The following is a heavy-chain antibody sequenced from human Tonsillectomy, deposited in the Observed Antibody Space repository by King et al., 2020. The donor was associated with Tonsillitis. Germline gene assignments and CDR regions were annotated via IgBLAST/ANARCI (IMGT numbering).Heavy chain of an antibody. Sequence: VQLVESGAEVKKPGASVKVSCKASGYTFTSYGISWDRQAPGQGREWMGWISAYNGNTNYAQKLQGRVSMTTDTSTSTAYMELRSLIIDDTAVYYCARSPLITFGGVIVIGYAFDIWGQGTMVTVSS. CDR2: ISAYNGNT. D-gene: IGHD3-16*02. V-gene: IGHV1-18*01. CDR1: GYTFTSYG. J-gene: IGHJ3*02. CDR3: ARSPLITFGGVIVIGYAFDI.